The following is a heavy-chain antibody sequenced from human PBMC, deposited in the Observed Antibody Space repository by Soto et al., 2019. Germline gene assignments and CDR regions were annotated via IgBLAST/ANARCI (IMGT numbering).Heavy chain of an antibody. CDR2: IYYSGST. CDR1: GGSISSYY. Sequence: SETLSLTCTVAGGSISSYYWSWIRQPPGKGLEWIGYIYYSGSTNYNPSLKSRVTISVDTSKNQFSRKLSSVTAAETAVYYCARSPGENWDYWGQGTLVTVSS. V-gene: IGHV4-59*01. D-gene: IGHD1-1*01. CDR3: ARSPGENWDY. J-gene: IGHJ4*02.